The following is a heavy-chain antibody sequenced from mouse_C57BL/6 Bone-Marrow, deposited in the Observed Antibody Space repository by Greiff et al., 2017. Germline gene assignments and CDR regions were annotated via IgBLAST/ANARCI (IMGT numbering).Heavy chain of an antibody. CDR1: GYTFTDYE. D-gene: IGHD2-12*01. V-gene: IGHV1-15*01. J-gene: IGHJ2*01. CDR2: IDPETGGT. CDR3: TRPYYNDFDY. Sequence: QVQLKQSGAELVRPGASVTLSCKASGYTFTDYEMHWVKQTPVHGLEWIGAIDPETGGTAYNQKFKGKAILTADESSSTAYMELRSLTSEDSAVYYCTRPYYNDFDYWGQGTTLTVSS.